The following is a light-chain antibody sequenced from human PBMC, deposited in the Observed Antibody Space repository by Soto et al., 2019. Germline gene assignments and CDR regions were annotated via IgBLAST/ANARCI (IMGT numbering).Light chain of an antibody. CDR2: SNN. J-gene: IGLJ1*01. CDR1: SSNIGSNS. Sequence: QSVLTQPPSASGTPGQRVTNSCSGSSSNIGSNSVNWYQQLPGAAPKLLIYSNNQRPSGVPDRFSGSKSGTSASLAISGLQSEDEADYYCAAWDDSLNGREVFGTGTKVTVL. V-gene: IGLV1-44*01. CDR3: AAWDDSLNGREV.